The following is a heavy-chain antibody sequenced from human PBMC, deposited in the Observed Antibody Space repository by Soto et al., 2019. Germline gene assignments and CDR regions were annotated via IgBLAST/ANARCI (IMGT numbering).Heavy chain of an antibody. Sequence: LRLSCAASGFTFDDYAMHWVRQVPGKGLEWVSGINWNSGSIGYADSVKGRFAISRDNAKNSLHLQMNSLRAEDTAFYYCVKDESINWYSGHFRHWGQGTLVTVSS. J-gene: IGHJ1*01. V-gene: IGHV3-9*01. CDR1: GFTFDDYA. CDR2: INWNSGSI. CDR3: VKDESINWYSGHFRH. D-gene: IGHD6-13*01.